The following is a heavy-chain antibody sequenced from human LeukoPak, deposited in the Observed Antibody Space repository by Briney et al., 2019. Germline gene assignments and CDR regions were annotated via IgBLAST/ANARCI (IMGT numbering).Heavy chain of an antibody. V-gene: IGHV3-74*01. CDR3: ARSRNGSFDF. CDR1: GFTFSNHW. J-gene: IGHJ5*01. D-gene: IGHD6-25*01. CDR2: ISSDGGNT. Sequence: GGSLRLSCAASGFTFSNHWMHWVRQAPGKGLVWVSRISSDGGNTSYADSVKGRFTISRDNAKNTLYLQMNSLRAEDSSLYYCARSRNGSFDFWGQGTLVTVSS.